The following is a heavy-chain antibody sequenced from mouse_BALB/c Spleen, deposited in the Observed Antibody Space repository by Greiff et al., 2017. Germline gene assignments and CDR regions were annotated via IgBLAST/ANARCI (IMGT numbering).Heavy chain of an antibody. J-gene: IGHJ4*01. CDR3: TNYGYVSDAMDY. V-gene: IGHV1S22*01. CDR1: GYTFTSYW. D-gene: IGHD1-2*01. CDR2: IYPGSGST. Sequence: LKQPGSELVRPGASVKLSCKASGYTFTSYWMHWVKQRPGQGLEWIGNIYPGSGSTNYDEKFKSKATLTVDTSSSTAYMQLSSLTSEDSAVYYCTNYGYVSDAMDYWGQGTSVTVSS.